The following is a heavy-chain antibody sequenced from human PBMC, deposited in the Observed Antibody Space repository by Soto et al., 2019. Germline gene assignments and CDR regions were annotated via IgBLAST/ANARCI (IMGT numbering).Heavy chain of an antibody. D-gene: IGHD3-3*01. Sequence: ASVKVSCKASGYTFTSYYMHWVRQAPGQGLEWRGIVNPSGARTSYAQKFQRRVTMTRDTSTSTVYMELSSLRSEDTAVYYCAGDVERFLEWPNYYYYYVMDVWG. V-gene: IGHV1-46*01. CDR2: VNPSGART. CDR1: GYTFTSYY. CDR3: AGDVERFLEWPNYYYYYVMDV. J-gene: IGHJ6*02.